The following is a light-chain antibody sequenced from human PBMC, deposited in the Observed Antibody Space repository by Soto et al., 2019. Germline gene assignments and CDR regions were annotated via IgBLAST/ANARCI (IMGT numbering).Light chain of an antibody. CDR1: QSISSC. J-gene: IGKJ1*01. CDR2: SAS. Sequence: DIQMTQSPSTLSASVGDRVTITCRASQSISSCLAWYQQKPGKAPQLLISSASNLESGVPSRFSGSGSGTEFTLTISSLQPDDFATYYCQQYGTYSRTFGQGTKVEIK. V-gene: IGKV1-5*03. CDR3: QQYGTYSRT.